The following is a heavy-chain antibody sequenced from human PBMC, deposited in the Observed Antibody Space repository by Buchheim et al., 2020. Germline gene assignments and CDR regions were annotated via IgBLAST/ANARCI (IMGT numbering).Heavy chain of an antibody. Sequence: QLQLQESGPGLVKPSETLSLTCTVSGGSISNSAYFWGRIRQPPGKGPEWIATIRYSGTTYFNPSLQNRVTISVDTSQNPFSLTLRAVTAADTALYYCARENRDGYRNGVDVWGQGTT. CDR1: GGSISNSAYF. V-gene: IGHV4-39*07. D-gene: IGHD5-24*01. J-gene: IGHJ6*02. CDR3: ARENRDGYRNGVDV. CDR2: IRYSGTT.